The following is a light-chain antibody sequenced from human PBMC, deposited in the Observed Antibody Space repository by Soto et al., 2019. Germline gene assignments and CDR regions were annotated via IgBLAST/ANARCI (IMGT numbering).Light chain of an antibody. Sequence: DIQMAQSPSFVSASVGDRVTISCRASQDISNYLAWYQQKPGKVPKLLIYSASTLQSGVPSRFSGSGSGTDFTLTISSLQPEDFATYYCQQLNSYPLTFGGGTKVDI. J-gene: IGKJ4*01. CDR2: SAS. CDR3: QQLNSYPLT. V-gene: IGKV1-27*01. CDR1: QDISNY.